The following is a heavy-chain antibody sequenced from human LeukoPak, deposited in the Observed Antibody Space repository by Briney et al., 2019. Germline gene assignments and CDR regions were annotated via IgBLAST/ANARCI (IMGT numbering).Heavy chain of an antibody. CDR2: ISGSGGST. V-gene: IGHV3-23*01. CDR1: GFTFSTNA. Sequence: GGSLRLSCAASGFTFSTNAMSWVRQAPGKGLEWVSAISGSGGSTYYADSVKGRFTISRDNSKNTLYLQMNSLRAEDTAVYYCAKVRWSPYYFDYWGQGTLVTVSS. J-gene: IGHJ4*02. CDR3: AKVRWSPYYFDY. D-gene: IGHD3-3*01.